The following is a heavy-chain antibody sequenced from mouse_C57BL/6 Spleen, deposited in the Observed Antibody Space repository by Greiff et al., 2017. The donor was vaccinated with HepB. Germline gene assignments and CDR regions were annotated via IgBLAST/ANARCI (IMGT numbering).Heavy chain of an antibody. CDR1: GYAFSSSW. Sequence: VQLQQSGPELVKPGASVKISCKASGYAFSSSWMNWVKQRPGKGLEWIGRIYPGGGDTNYNGKFKGKATLTADKSSSTAYMQLSSLTSEDSSVYFWARTRDYFDYWGNGTTLTVSS. V-gene: IGHV1-82*01. CDR2: IYPGGGDT. J-gene: IGHJ2*01. CDR3: ARTRDYFDY.